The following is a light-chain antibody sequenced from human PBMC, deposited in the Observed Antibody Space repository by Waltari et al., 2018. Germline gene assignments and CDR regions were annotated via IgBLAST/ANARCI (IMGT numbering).Light chain of an antibody. V-gene: IGLV2-14*03. Sequence: QSALTQPVSVSGSPGQSITISCTGTSSDVGGFNYGSWYQHHPGKAPKLMIYDVTKRPSGVSNRFSGSGSGNTASLTISGLQSEDEAYYYCSSYIRISASWVFGGGTKLTVL. CDR1: SSDVGGFNY. CDR2: DVT. J-gene: IGLJ3*02. CDR3: SSYIRISASWV.